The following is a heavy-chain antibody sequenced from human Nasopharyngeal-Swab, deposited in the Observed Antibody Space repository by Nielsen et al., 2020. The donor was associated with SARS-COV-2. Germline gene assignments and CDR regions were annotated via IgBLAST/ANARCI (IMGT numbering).Heavy chain of an antibody. CDR1: GFTFSSYA. CDR3: AREGLYDSSGYFDY. J-gene: IGHJ4*02. V-gene: IGHV3-23*01. CDR2: ISGSGGST. Sequence: GESLKTSCAASGFTFSSYAMSWVRQAPGKGLEWVSAISGSGGSTYSADSVKGRFTISRDNSKNTLYLQMNSLRAEDTAVYYCAREGLYDSSGYFDYWGQGTLVTVSS. D-gene: IGHD3-22*01.